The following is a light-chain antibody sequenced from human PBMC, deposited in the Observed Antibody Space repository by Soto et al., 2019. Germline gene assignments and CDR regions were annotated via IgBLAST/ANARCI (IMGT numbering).Light chain of an antibody. J-gene: IGKJ5*01. CDR3: QQSYSTPIT. Sequence: DIQMTQSPSSLSASVGARVTITCRASQSISSYLNWYQQKPGKAPKLLIYAASSLQSGVPSRFSGSGSGTDFTPTISSLQPEDFATYYCQQSYSTPITFGQGTRLEIK. V-gene: IGKV1-39*01. CDR1: QSISSY. CDR2: AAS.